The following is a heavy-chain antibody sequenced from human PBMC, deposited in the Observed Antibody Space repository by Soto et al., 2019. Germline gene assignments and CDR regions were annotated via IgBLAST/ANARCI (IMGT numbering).Heavy chain of an antibody. V-gene: IGHV6-1*01. Sequence: PSQTLSLTCAISGDSVSSNSAAWNWLRQSPSRGLEWLGRTYYRSKWYNDYAVSVKSRITINPDTSKNQFSLQLNSVTPEDTAVYYCAREIAAAGRNYYYYGMDVWGQGTTVTVS. CDR2: TYYRSKWYN. CDR1: GDSVSSNSAA. J-gene: IGHJ6*02. CDR3: AREIAAAGRNYYYYGMDV. D-gene: IGHD6-13*01.